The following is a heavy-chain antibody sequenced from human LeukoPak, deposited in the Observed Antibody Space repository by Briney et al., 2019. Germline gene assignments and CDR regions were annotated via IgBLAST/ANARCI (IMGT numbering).Heavy chain of an antibody. CDR2: ISGSGGST. D-gene: IGHD6-19*01. CDR1: GFNYNTYW. CDR3: AKDDFMAVAGINWYDP. Sequence: TGGSLRLSCVASGFNYNTYWMSWVRQAPGKGLEWVSAISGSGGSTYYADSVKGRFTISRDNSKNTLYLQMNSLRAEDTAVYYCAKDDFMAVAGINWYDPWGQGTLVTVSS. V-gene: IGHV3-23*01. J-gene: IGHJ5*02.